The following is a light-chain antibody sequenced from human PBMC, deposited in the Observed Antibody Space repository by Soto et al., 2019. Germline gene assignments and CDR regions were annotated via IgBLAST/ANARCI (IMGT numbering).Light chain of an antibody. CDR1: QRVKTL. CDR3: QQRSNWPPIT. CDR2: DAS. Sequence: EIVLTQSPATLSLSPGERATLFCSASQRVKTLLVWYQQRPGQARRILIHDASHRAAGIPARFSGSGFGADVTLPISSLEPDDAAVYYCQQRSNWPPITFGQGTRLEIK. J-gene: IGKJ5*01. V-gene: IGKV3-11*01.